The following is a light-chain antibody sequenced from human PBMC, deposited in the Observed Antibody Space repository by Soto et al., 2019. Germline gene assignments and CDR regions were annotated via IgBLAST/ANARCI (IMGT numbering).Light chain of an antibody. CDR1: QRVRSN. CDR2: GAS. Sequence: EIVMTQSPATLSVYPGASAALSCRASQRVRSNLAWYQQKPGQAHRLLIYGASTRATGIQARFSGSGSGTEFTFTISSLQSEELAVYDCQQYNDWPPTVGQGTMVEIK. CDR3: QQYNDWPPT. V-gene: IGKV3-15*01. J-gene: IGKJ1*01.